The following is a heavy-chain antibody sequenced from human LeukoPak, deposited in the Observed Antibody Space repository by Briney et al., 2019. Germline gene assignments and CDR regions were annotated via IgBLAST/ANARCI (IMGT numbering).Heavy chain of an antibody. CDR2: IYYSGST. Sequence: SETLSLTCTVSGGSISSGSYYWSWIRQPPGKGLEWIGYIYYSGSTNYNPSLKSRVTISVDTSKNQFSLKLSSVTAADTAVYYCARLNGGTPDYWGQGTLVTVSS. CDR1: GGSISSGSYY. V-gene: IGHV4-61*01. CDR3: ARLNGGTPDY. D-gene: IGHD1/OR15-1a*01. J-gene: IGHJ4*02.